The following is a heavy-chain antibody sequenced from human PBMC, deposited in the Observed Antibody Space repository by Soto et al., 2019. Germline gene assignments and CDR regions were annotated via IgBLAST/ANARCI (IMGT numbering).Heavy chain of an antibody. CDR3: ARGGGRYTSWFDP. D-gene: IGHD2-2*02. CDR2: IIPIFGTA. J-gene: IGHJ5*02. CDR1: GGTFSSYA. Sequence: ASVKVSCKASGGTFSSYAISWLRQSPGQGLEWMGGIIPIFGTANYAQEFQGRVTITADESTSTAYMELSSLRSEDTAVYYCARGGGRYTSWFDPWGQGTLVTVSS. V-gene: IGHV1-69*13.